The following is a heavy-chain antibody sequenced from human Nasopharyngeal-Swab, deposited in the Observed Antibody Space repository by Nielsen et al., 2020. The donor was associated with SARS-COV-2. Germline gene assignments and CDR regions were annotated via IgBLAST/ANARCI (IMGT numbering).Heavy chain of an antibody. CDR2: IYTSGST. D-gene: IGHD6-19*01. CDR3: ARVGVAVAGAYNWFDP. CDR1: GGSISSSSYY. Sequence: SETLSLTCTVSGGSISSSSYYWSWIRQPAGKGLEWIGRIYTSGSTNYNPSLKSRVTMSVDTSKNQFSLKLSSVTAADTAVYYCARVGVAVAGAYNWFDPWGQGTLVTVSS. J-gene: IGHJ5*02. V-gene: IGHV4-61*02.